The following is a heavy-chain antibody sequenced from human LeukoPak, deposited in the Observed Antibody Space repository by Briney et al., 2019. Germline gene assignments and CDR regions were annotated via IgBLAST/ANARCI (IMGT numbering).Heavy chain of an antibody. J-gene: IGHJ6*02. V-gene: IGHV3-21*01. CDR2: ISSSSSYI. D-gene: IGHD2-15*01. CDR1: GFTFSSYS. CDR3: ARERYSEKNYYYYGMDV. Sequence: PGGSLRLSRAASGFTFSSYSMNWVRQAPGKGLEWVSFISSSSSYIYYADSVKGRFTISRDNAKNSLYLQTNSLRAEDTAVYYCARERYSEKNYYYYGMDVWGQGTTVTVSS.